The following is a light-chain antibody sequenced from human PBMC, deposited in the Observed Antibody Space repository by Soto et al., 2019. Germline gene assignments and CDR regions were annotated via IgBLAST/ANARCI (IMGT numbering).Light chain of an antibody. J-gene: IGKJ1*01. CDR3: QQYSFLPRT. CDR1: QTMRSSH. CDR2: GAS. Sequence: EIVLTQSPGTLSLSPGERATLSCRASQTMRSSHLAWYQQKPGQAPRLLIYGASTRATGIPDRFGGSGSGTDFTLTISRLEPEDFAVYYCQQYSFLPRTFGQGTKVDIK. V-gene: IGKV3-20*01.